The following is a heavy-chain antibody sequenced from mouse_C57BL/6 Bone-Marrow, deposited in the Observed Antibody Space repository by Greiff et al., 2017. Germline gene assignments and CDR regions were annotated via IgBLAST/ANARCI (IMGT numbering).Heavy chain of an antibody. Sequence: VQLQQSGAELVRPGASVTLSCKASGYTFTDYEMHWVKQTPVHGLEWIGAIDPETGGTAYNQKFKGKAILTADKSSSTAYMELRSLTSEDSAVYYCTPNWDTWFAYWGQGTLVTVSA. CDR3: TPNWDTWFAY. CDR2: IDPETGGT. D-gene: IGHD4-1*01. J-gene: IGHJ3*01. CDR1: GYTFTDYE. V-gene: IGHV1-15*01.